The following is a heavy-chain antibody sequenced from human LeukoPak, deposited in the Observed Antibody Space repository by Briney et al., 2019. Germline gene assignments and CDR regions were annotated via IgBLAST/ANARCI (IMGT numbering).Heavy chain of an antibody. V-gene: IGHV4-4*07. Sequence: SETLSLTCAVSGGSINTYYWTWIRQPAGKGLEWIGRIYTTGSTNYNPSLKSRVTMSLDTSKNQFSLKLSSVTAADTAVYYCARVNFGSGYYYYMDVWGKGTTVTVSS. CDR1: GGSINTYY. CDR2: IYTTGST. D-gene: IGHD3-10*01. CDR3: ARVNFGSGYYYYMDV. J-gene: IGHJ6*03.